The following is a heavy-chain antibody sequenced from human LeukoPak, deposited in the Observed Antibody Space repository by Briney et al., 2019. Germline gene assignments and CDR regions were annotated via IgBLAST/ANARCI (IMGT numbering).Heavy chain of an antibody. CDR1: GYTFTGYY. Sequence: GASVKVSCKASGYTFTGYYMHWVRQAPGQGLEWMGWINPNSGGTNYAQKFQGRVTMTRDTSISTAYMELSRLRSDDTAVYYCARVQRRREVVAATLGYWGQGTLVTVSS. CDR2: INPNSGGT. V-gene: IGHV1-2*02. J-gene: IGHJ4*02. D-gene: IGHD2-15*01. CDR3: ARVQRRREVVAATLGY.